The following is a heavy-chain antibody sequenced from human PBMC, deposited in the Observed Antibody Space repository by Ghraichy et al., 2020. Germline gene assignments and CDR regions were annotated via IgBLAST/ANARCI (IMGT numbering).Heavy chain of an antibody. V-gene: IGHV1-69*13. J-gene: IGHJ4*02. CDR2: IIPIFGTA. Sequence: SVKVSCKASGGTLSSYAISWVRQAPGQGLEWMGGIIPIFGTANYAQKFQGRVTITADESTSTAYMELSSLRSEDTAVYYCASRRVVGVAGYYFDYWGQGTLVTVSS. CDR3: ASRRVVGVAGYYFDY. CDR1: GGTLSSYA. D-gene: IGHD3-3*01.